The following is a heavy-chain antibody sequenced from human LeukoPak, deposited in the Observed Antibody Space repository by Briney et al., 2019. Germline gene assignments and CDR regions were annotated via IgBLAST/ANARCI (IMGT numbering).Heavy chain of an antibody. V-gene: IGHV3-23*01. CDR2: ISGSGGST. D-gene: IGHD3-10*01. CDR1: GFTFSSYA. CDR3: AKDDTYGSGSFQFDY. Sequence: GGSLRLSCAASGFTFSSYAMSWVRQAPGKGLEWVSAISGSGGSTYYADSVKGRFTISRDNSKNTLYLQMNSLRAEDTAVYYCAKDDTYGSGSFQFDYWGQGTLVTVSS. J-gene: IGHJ4*02.